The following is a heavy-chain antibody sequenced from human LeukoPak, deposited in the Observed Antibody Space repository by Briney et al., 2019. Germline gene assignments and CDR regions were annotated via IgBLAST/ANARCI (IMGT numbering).Heavy chain of an antibody. V-gene: IGHV1-69*05. J-gene: IGHJ4*02. D-gene: IGHD6-19*01. CDR3: ARRRESSGLIFDY. CDR1: GGTFSSYA. Sequence: ASVKVSCKASGGTFSSYAISWVRQAPGQGLEWMARIIPIFGTANYAQKFQGRVTITTDESTSTAYMELSSLRSEDTAVYYCARRRESSGLIFDYWGQGTLVTVSS. CDR2: IIPIFGTA.